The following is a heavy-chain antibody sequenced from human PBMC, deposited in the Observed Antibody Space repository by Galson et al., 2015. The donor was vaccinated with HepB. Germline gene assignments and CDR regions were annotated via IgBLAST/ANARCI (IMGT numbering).Heavy chain of an antibody. CDR1: GYTFSSYW. D-gene: IGHD3-22*01. J-gene: IGHJ4*02. CDR3: TRLDSSGYHY. CDR2: IYPGDSDT. V-gene: IGHV5-51*01. Sequence: QSGAEVTKPGESLKISCQGSGYTFSSYWIGWVRQMPGKGLEWMGIIYPGDSDTTYSPSFKGQVTISADRSISTAYLQWSTLKASDTARYYCTRLDSSGYHYWGLGTLVTVSS.